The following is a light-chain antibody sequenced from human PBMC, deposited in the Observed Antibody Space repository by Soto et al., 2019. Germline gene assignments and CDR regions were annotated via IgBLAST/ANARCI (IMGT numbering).Light chain of an antibody. CDR1: QSVSND. J-gene: IGKJ1*01. V-gene: IGKV3-11*01. CDR3: QQRSNWPWT. Sequence: EIVLTQSPGTLSLSPGERATLSCRASQSVSNDLAWYQQKPGQSPRLLIYDASNRAAGIPARFSGSGSGTDFTLTISGLEPEDFAVYYCQQRSNWPWTFGQGTKVDIK. CDR2: DAS.